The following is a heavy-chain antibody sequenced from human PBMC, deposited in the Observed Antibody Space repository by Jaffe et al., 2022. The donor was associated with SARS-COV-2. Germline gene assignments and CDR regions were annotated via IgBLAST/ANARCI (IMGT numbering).Heavy chain of an antibody. V-gene: IGHV1-2*04. D-gene: IGHD5-12*01. CDR2: INPGSGGT. CDR3: ARAKYREADFDY. J-gene: IGHJ4*02. CDR1: EYIFTDYY. Sequence: QVQLVQSGAEVKKPGASVKVSCKASEYIFTDYYIHWVRQAPGQGLEWMGWINPGSGGTKYAQKFQGWVTVTRDTSISTVYLELGRLTSDDTAMYYCARAKYREADFDYWGQGTLVTVSS.